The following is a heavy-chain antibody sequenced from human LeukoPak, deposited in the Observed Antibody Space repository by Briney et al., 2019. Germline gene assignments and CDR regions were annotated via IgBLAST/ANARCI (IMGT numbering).Heavy chain of an antibody. CDR1: GYTFTSNG. CDR3: ARVGILTPTYYYYGMDV. Sequence: ASVKVSCTASGYTFTSNGISWVRQAPGQGLECMGGTTAYNGNTNYAQKLQGRVTMTTDTSTSTAYMELRSLRSDDTAVYYYARVGILTPTYYYYGMDVWGQGTTVTVPS. J-gene: IGHJ6*02. CDR2: TTAYNGNT. D-gene: IGHD3-9*01. V-gene: IGHV1-18*01.